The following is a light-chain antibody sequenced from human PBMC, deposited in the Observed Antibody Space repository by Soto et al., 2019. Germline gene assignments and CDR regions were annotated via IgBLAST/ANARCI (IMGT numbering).Light chain of an antibody. Sequence: QSVLTQPASVSGSPGQSIAISCTGTSSDVGGYDYVSWYQQHPDKAPKLIVYGVTHRPSGVSSRFSGSKSGNTASLTISGLQAEDEADYYCGSLRSGSTRVFGTGTKVTVL. CDR2: GVT. J-gene: IGLJ1*01. CDR3: GSLRSGSTRV. V-gene: IGLV2-14*01. CDR1: SSDVGGYDY.